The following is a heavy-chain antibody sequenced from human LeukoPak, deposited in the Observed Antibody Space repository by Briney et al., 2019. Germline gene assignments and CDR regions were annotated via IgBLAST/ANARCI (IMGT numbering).Heavy chain of an antibody. Sequence: GGSLRLSCAASGFTFSSYAMSWVRQAPGEGLEWVSAISGSGGSTYYADSVKGRFTISRDNSKNTLYLQMNSLRAEDTAVYYCAKVHLDEWELPTTYYFDYWGQGTLVTVSS. CDR1: GFTFSSYA. D-gene: IGHD1-26*01. J-gene: IGHJ4*02. V-gene: IGHV3-23*01. CDR2: ISGSGGST. CDR3: AKVHLDEWELPTTYYFDY.